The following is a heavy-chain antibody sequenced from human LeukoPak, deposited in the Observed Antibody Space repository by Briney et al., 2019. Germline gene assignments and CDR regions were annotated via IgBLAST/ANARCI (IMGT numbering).Heavy chain of an antibody. V-gene: IGHV5-51*01. CDR2: IYPGDSDT. CDR3: ARHAAYYYDSSGYIQSGMDV. CDR1: GYSFTSYW. Sequence: GESLKISCKGSGYSFTSYWIGWVRQMPGKGLEWMGLIYPGDSDTRYSPSFQGQVTISADKSISTAYLQWSSLKASDTAMYYCARHAAYYYDSSGYIQSGMDVWGQGTTVTVSS. J-gene: IGHJ6*02. D-gene: IGHD3-22*01.